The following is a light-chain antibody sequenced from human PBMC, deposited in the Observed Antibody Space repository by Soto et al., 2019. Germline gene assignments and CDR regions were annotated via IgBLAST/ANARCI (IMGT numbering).Light chain of an antibody. CDR2: GAS. Sequence: VVLTQSPATLSLSPGERATLSCRASRHVYINALGWYQQKPGRTPTLLIYGASTRATDVPDRFSATGSGTDFSLTISRVEPEDSAVYYCQHYGASPFTFGPGTRLEI. V-gene: IGKV3-20*01. J-gene: IGKJ3*01. CDR1: RHVYINA. CDR3: QHYGASPFT.